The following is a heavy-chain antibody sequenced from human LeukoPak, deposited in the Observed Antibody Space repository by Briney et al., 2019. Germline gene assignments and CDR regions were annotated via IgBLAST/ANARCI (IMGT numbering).Heavy chain of an antibody. J-gene: IGHJ4*02. CDR3: ARHAAHVD. CDR2: ISSNGGTT. V-gene: IGHV3-64*01. Sequence: GGSLRLSCAASGFTFSTHAMHWVRQAPGKGLEYVSGISSNGGTTYYGSSVKGRFTISRDNSKNTLYLQMGSLRADDMAVYYCARHAAHVDWGQGTLVTVSS. CDR1: GFTFSTHA.